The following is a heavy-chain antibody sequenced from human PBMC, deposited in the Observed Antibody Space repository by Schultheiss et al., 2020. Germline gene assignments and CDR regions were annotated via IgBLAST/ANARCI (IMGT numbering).Heavy chain of an antibody. D-gene: IGHD1-1*01. CDR3: ARENWTERQALYFDY. J-gene: IGHJ4*02. CDR2: ISSSSSYI. Sequence: GASLRLSCAASGFTFSSYSMNWVRQAPGKGLEWVSSISSSSSYIYYADSVKGRFTISRDNSKNTLYLQMNSLRAEDTAVYYCARENWTERQALYFDYWGQGTLVTVYS. CDR1: GFTFSSYS. V-gene: IGHV3-21*04.